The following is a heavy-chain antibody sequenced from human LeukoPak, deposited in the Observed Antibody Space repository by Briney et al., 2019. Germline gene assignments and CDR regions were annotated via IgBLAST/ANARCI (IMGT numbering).Heavy chain of an antibody. J-gene: IGHJ3*02. Sequence: SETLSLTCSVSGGSIGSSTNDYWSWIRQPPGKGLEWIGYIDDSGGTKYNPSLQSRGTRSVDTSKNQFSFKLSSVTAADTAVYYCARRRRIAVAGRPGDALDIWGQGTVVTDSS. CDR2: IDDSGGT. D-gene: IGHD6-19*01. V-gene: IGHV4-61*05. CDR1: GGSIGSSTNDY. CDR3: ARRRRIAVAGRPGDALDI.